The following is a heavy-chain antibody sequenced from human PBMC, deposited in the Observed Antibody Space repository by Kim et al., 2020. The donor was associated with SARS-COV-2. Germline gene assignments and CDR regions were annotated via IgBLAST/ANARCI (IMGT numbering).Heavy chain of an antibody. Sequence: GGSLRLSCAATGFTVSSNYMSWVRQAPGKGLEWVSVIYSGGSTYYADSVKGRFTISRDNSKNTLYLQMNSLRAEDTAVYYCASWYSYYYGMDVWGQGTTVTVSS. CDR1: GFTVSSNY. V-gene: IGHV3-53*01. CDR3: ASWYSYYYGMDV. J-gene: IGHJ6*02. CDR2: IYSGGST.